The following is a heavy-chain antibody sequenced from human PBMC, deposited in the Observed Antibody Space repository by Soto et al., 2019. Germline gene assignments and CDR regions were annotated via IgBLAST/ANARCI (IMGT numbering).Heavy chain of an antibody. V-gene: IGHV4-4*02. CDR3: ARITMVRGDRAFDY. CDR2: IYHSGST. Sequence: SETLSLTCAVSSGSISSSNWWSWVRQPPGKGLEWIGEIYHSGSTNYNPSLKSRVTISVDKSKNQFSLKLSSVTAADTAVYYCARITMVRGDRAFDYWGQGTLVTVSS. J-gene: IGHJ4*02. CDR1: SGSISSSNW. D-gene: IGHD3-10*01.